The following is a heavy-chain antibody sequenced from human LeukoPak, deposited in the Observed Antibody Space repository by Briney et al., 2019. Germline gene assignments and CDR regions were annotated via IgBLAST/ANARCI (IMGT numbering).Heavy chain of an antibody. CDR1: GFTVFNYW. D-gene: IGHD6-19*01. CDR3: AKGYSSGWYYFDY. V-gene: IGHV3-7*03. Sequence: PGGSLRLSCAASGFTVFNYWMSWVRQAPGKGLEWVANINLDGSQKYYVDSLKGRFTISRDNAKNSLYLQMNSLRAEDTAVYYCAKGYSSGWYYFDYWGQGTLVTVSS. J-gene: IGHJ4*02. CDR2: INLDGSQK.